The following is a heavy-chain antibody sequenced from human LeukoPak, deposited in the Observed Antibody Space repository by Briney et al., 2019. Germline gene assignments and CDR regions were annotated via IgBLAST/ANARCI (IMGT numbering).Heavy chain of an antibody. J-gene: IGHJ4*02. D-gene: IGHD3-22*01. CDR3: ARQNYYDSSGYYYSGFDY. CDR1: GFTFSSYW. CDR2: IKQDGSEK. V-gene: IGHV3-7*01. Sequence: PGGSLRLSCAASGFTFSSYWMSWVRQAPGKGLEWVANIKQDGSEKYYVDSVKGRFTLSRDNAKNSLYLQMNSLRAEDTAVYYCARQNYYDSSGYYYSGFDYWGQGTLVTVSS.